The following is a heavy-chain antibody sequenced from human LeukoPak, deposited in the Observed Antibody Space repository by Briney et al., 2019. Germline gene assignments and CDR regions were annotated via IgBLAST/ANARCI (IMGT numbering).Heavy chain of an antibody. J-gene: IGHJ4*02. CDR2: IYYSGST. V-gene: IGHV4-59*01. Sequence: SETLSLTCTVSGGSISSYYWSWIRQPPGKGLEWIGYIYYSGSTNYNPSLKSRVTISVDTSKNQFSLKLSSVTAADTAVYYCARRPCSGGSCYSSTFYFDYWGQGTLVTVSS. CDR1: GGSISSYY. D-gene: IGHD2-15*01. CDR3: ARRPCSGGSCYSSTFYFDY.